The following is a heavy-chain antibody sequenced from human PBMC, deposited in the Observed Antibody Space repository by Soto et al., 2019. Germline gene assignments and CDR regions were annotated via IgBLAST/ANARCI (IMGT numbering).Heavy chain of an antibody. CDR2: ISGTGGIT. J-gene: IGHJ6*02. Sequence: EVQLLESGGGLVQPGGSLRLSCAASGFTFSSYAVTWVRQAPGKGLEWVSLISGTGGITYYADSVKGRFTISRDNSKNMLYLQMKSLRAEDTAVYYCARGTAVVVYYYYAMDVWGQGTTVTVSS. D-gene: IGHD5-18*01. CDR3: ARGTAVVVYYYYAMDV. CDR1: GFTFSSYA. V-gene: IGHV3-23*01.